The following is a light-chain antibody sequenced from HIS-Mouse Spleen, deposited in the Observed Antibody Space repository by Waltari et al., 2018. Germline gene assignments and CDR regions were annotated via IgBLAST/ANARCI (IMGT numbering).Light chain of an antibody. V-gene: IGLV3-25*03. CDR3: QSADSSGTNWV. J-gene: IGLJ3*02. Sequence: SYELTQPPSVSVSPGQTARITCSGDALPNQYAYWYQQKQGQAPVLLIYKDSERPSGIPERFSGSSSGTTVTLTISGVQAEDEADYYCQSADSSGTNWVFGGGTKLTVL. CDR1: ALPNQY. CDR2: KDS.